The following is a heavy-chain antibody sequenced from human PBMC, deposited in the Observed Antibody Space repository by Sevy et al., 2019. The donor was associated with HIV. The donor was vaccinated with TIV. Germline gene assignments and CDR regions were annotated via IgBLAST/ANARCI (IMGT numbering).Heavy chain of an antibody. V-gene: IGHV3-30*04. CDR3: ARDDTYGSNLNQYFEY. Sequence: GGSLRLSCAASGFTFSSYAMHWVRQAPGKGLEWVAVMSSDGSNKYYADSVKGRFTISRDNSKNTLYLQMNSLRAEDTALYYCARDDTYGSNLNQYFEYWGQGTLVTVSS. J-gene: IGHJ4*02. CDR2: MSSDGSNK. CDR1: GFTFSSYA. D-gene: IGHD2-2*01.